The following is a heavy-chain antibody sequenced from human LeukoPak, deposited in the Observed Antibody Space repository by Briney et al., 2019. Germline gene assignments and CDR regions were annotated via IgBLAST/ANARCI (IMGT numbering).Heavy chain of an antibody. J-gene: IGHJ3*02. D-gene: IGHD3-22*01. V-gene: IGHV1-2*02. CDR3: ARDSAEDYYDSSGYYQSDAFDI. CDR1: GYTFTGYY. Sequence: ASVKVSCKASGYTFTGYYMHWVRQATGQGLEWMGWINPNSGGTNYAQKFQGRVTMTRDTSISTAYMELSRLRSDDTAVYYCARDSAEDYYDSSGYYQSDAFDIWGQGTMVTVSS. CDR2: INPNSGGT.